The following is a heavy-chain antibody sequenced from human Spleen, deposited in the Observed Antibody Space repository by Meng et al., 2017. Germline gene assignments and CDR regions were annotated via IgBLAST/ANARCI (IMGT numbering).Heavy chain of an antibody. J-gene: IGHJ4*02. D-gene: IGHD3/OR15-3a*01. CDR2: ISVSGGNT. CDR1: GFTFSSYA. V-gene: IGHV3-23*01. Sequence: GGSLRLSCAASGFTFSSYAMNWVRQAPGKGLEWVSLISVSGGNTYYADSVKGRFTISRDNSKNTLYLQMNSLRAEDTAVYYCARDLNWVVWDYWGQGTLVTVSS. CDR3: ARDLNWVVWDY.